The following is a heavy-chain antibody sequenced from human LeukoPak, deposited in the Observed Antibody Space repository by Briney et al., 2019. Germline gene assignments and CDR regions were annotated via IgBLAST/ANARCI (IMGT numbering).Heavy chain of an antibody. D-gene: IGHD3-10*01. J-gene: IGHJ5*02. CDR3: ARNDITMVRGVTFP. CDR2: IYYSGST. CDR1: GGSISSYY. V-gene: IGHV4-59*08. Sequence: SETLSLTCTVSGGSISSYYWSWIRQPPGKGLEWIGYIYYSGSTNYNPSLKSRVTISVDTSKNQFSLKLSSVTAADTAVYYCARNDITMVRGVTFPWGQGTLVTVSS.